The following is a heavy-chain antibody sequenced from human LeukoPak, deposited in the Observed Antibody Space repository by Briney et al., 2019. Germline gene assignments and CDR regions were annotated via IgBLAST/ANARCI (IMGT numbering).Heavy chain of an antibody. V-gene: IGHV1-18*01. CDR3: ARDTGATPAYYYYYMDV. CDR1: GYTFTSYG. CDR2: ISAYNGNT. D-gene: IGHD1-26*01. Sequence: ASVTVSCKASGYTFTSYGISWVRQAPGQGLERMGWISAYNGNTNYAQKLQGRVTMTTDTSTSTAYMELRSLRSDDTAVYYCARDTGATPAYYYYYMDVWGKGTTVTVSS. J-gene: IGHJ6*03.